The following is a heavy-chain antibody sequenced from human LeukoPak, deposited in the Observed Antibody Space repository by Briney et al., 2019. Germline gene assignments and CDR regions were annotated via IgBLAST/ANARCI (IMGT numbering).Heavy chain of an antibody. CDR2: ISGSGGTT. CDR1: GFTFSSYT. D-gene: IGHD6-19*01. V-gene: IGHV3-23*01. CDR3: AKDHLPGIVVADRDY. J-gene: IGHJ4*02. Sequence: PGGSLRLSCAASGFTFSSYTMHWVRQAPGKGLEWVSAISGSGGTTYYADSVKGRFTISRDNSKNTLYLQINSLRAEDTAVYYCAKDHLPGIVVADRDYWGQGTLVTVSS.